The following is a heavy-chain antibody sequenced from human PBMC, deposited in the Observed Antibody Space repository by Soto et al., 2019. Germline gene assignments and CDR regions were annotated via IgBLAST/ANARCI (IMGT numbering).Heavy chain of an antibody. CDR1: GYAFTTYP. CDR2: INAGNGNT. V-gene: IGHV1-3*01. J-gene: IGHJ4*02. Sequence: ASVKGSCKASGYAFTTYPMHWLRQAPGQRLEWMGWINAGNGNTKYSQRFQGRVTITRDTSASTAYMELSSLRSEDTAVYFCARDRYDFWSGYYESYFDYWGQGTLVTVSS. CDR3: ARDRYDFWSGYYESYFDY. D-gene: IGHD3-3*01.